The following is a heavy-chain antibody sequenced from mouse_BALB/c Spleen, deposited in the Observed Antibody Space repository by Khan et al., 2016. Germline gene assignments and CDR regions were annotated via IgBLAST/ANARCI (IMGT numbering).Heavy chain of an antibody. CDR3: ARGGGNSDY. J-gene: IGHJ2*01. D-gene: IGHD2-1*01. CDR2: IYPGSDNT. V-gene: IGHV1-76*01. Sequence: QVQLQQSGAELARPGASVKLSCKASGYTFTDYYINWVKQRTGQGLEWIGEIYPGSDNTYYNERFKGKATMTADKSYSPAYMQLSSLTSEDSAVYFCARGGGNSDYWGQGTTLTVSS. CDR1: GYTFTDYY.